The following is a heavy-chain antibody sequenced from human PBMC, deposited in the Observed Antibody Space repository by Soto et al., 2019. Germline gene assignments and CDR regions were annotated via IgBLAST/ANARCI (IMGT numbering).Heavy chain of an antibody. Sequence: QVQLVESGGGVVQPGRSLRLSCAASGFTFSSYGMHWVRQAPGQGLEWVAVISDDGSNKYYADSVKGRFTISRDNSKNTLYLQMNSLRAEDTAVYYCAKELITIFGVVIYYYYYGMDVWGQGTTVPVSS. J-gene: IGHJ6*02. D-gene: IGHD3-3*01. CDR3: AKELITIFGVVIYYYYYGMDV. CDR2: ISDDGSNK. CDR1: GFTFSSYG. V-gene: IGHV3-30*18.